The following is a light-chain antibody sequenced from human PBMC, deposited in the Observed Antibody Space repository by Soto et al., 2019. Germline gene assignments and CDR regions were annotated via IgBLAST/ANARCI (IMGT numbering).Light chain of an antibody. CDR1: NSDVGSFDL. CDR2: EVS. CDR3: CSYADTTSLFV. V-gene: IGLV2-23*02. J-gene: IGLJ1*01. Sequence: QSVLTQPASVSGSPGQSITISCTGGNSDVGSFDLVSWFQQYPGKAPKLILYEVSKRPLGVSNRFSGSKSGYTASLTISGLQAEDEGDYYCCSYADTTSLFVFGTGTKVTVL.